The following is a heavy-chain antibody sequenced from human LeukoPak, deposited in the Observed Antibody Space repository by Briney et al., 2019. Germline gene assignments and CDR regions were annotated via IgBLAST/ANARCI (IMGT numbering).Heavy chain of an antibody. CDR1: GFTFSSYW. Sequence: GGSLRLSYAPSGFTFSSYWMQWVRQAPGKGLVWVSRINSDGSSTSYADSVKGRFTISRDNAKNTLYLQMNSLRAEDTAVYSCAREGSYYYDSIDNWFDPWGQGTLVTVSS. V-gene: IGHV3-74*01. CDR2: INSDGSST. CDR3: AREGSYYYDSIDNWFDP. J-gene: IGHJ5*02. D-gene: IGHD3-22*01.